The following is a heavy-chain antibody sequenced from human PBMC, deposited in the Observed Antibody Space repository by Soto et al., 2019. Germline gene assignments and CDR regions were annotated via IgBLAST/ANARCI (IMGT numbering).Heavy chain of an antibody. CDR1: GGSFSGYY. CDR2: INHSGST. D-gene: IGHD3-16*02. Sequence: SETLSLTCAVYGGSFSGYYWSWIRQPPGKGLEWIGEINHSGSTNYNPSLKSRVTISVDTSKNQFSLKLSSVTAADTAVYYCARGRLAFSGFAPIVIWGQGTMVTVSS. CDR3: ARGRLAFSGFAPIVI. J-gene: IGHJ3*02. V-gene: IGHV4-34*01.